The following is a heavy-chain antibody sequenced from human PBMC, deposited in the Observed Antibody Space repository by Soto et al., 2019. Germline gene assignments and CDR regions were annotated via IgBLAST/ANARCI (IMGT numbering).Heavy chain of an antibody. CDR1: GGSISSGGYY. V-gene: IGHV4-31*03. Sequence: PSETLSLTCTVSGGSISSGGYYWSWIRQHPGKGLEWIGYIYYSGSTYYNPSLKSRVTISVDTSKNQFSLKLSSVTAADPAVYYCARTQWQLVPQYYYYYYYMDVWGKGTTVTVSS. J-gene: IGHJ6*03. CDR3: ARTQWQLVPQYYYYYYYMDV. CDR2: IYYSGST. D-gene: IGHD6-13*01.